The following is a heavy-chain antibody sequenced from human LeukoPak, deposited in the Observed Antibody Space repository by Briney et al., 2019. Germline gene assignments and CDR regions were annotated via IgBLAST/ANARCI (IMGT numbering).Heavy chain of an antibody. Sequence: SGTLSLTCAVSGGSISSSNWWSWVRQPPGKGLEWIGEIYHSGSTNYNPSLKSRVTISVDKSKNQFSLKLSSVTAADTAVYYCARVEPGSYYNPFDYWGQGTLVTVSS. V-gene: IGHV4-4*02. CDR2: IYHSGST. CDR3: ARVEPGSYYNPFDY. D-gene: IGHD3-10*01. J-gene: IGHJ4*02. CDR1: GGSISSSNW.